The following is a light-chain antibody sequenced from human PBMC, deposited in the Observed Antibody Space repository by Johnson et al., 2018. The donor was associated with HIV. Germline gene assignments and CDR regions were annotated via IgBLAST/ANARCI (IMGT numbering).Light chain of an antibody. CDR2: ENN. CDR3: GTWDSSLSAYV. CDR1: SSNIGNNY. V-gene: IGLV1-51*02. Sequence: QSVLTQPPSVSAAPGQKVTISCSGSSSNIGNNYVSWYQQLPGTAHKLLIYENNKRPSGIPDRFSGSKSGTSATLGITGRPTGDEADYYFGTWDSSLSAYVFGTGTKVTVL. J-gene: IGLJ1*01.